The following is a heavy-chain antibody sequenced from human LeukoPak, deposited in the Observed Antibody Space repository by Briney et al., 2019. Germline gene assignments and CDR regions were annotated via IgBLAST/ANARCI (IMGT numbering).Heavy chain of an antibody. D-gene: IGHD3-3*01. CDR3: ASIPPFYYDFWSGVQYYMDV. CDR1: GFTFSSYS. Sequence: GGSLRLSCAASGFTFSSYSMNRVRQAPGKGLEWVSSISSSSSYIYYADSVKGRFTISRDNAKNSLYLQMNSLRAEDTAVYYCASIPPFYYDFWSGVQYYMDVWGKGTTVTVSS. V-gene: IGHV3-21*01. CDR2: ISSSSSYI. J-gene: IGHJ6*03.